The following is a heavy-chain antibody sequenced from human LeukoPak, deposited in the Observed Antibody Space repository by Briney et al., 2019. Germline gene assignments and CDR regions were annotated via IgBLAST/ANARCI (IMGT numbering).Heavy chain of an antibody. Sequence: ASVKVSCKASGYTFTGYYIHWVRQAPGQGLEWMGWINPNSGGTNYAQKFQGRVTMTRDTSISTAYMELSRLRSDDTAVYYCARDLWGSAGSCYAWGQGTLVTVSS. V-gene: IGHV1-2*02. CDR3: ARDLWGSAGSCYA. D-gene: IGHD2-15*01. CDR1: GYTFTGYY. CDR2: INPNSGGT. J-gene: IGHJ5*02.